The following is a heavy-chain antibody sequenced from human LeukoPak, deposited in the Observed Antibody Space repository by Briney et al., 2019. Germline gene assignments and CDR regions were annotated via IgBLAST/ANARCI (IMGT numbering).Heavy chain of an antibody. V-gene: IGHV3-23*01. CDR2: ISGSGGST. CDR1: GFTFSSYG. Sequence: PGGSLRLSCAASGFTFSSYGMSWVRQAPGKGLEWVSAISGSGGSTYYADSVKGRFTISRDNSKNTLYLQMNSLRAEDTAVYYCATLEQWLVNHDYWGQGTLVTVSS. D-gene: IGHD6-19*01. J-gene: IGHJ4*02. CDR3: ATLEQWLVNHDY.